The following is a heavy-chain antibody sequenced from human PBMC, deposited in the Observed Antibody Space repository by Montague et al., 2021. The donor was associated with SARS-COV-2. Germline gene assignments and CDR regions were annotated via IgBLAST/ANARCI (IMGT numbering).Heavy chain of an antibody. J-gene: IGHJ4*02. V-gene: IGHV4-31*03. CDR2: IYYSGSS. D-gene: IGHD2-21*01. CDR3: ARARTSLIVVVNEFDY. CDR1: GGSISGGGYY. Sequence: TLSLTCTVSGGSISGGGYYWSWIRQHPGKGLEWIGYIYYSGSSYYNPSLKSRVTISVDTSKNQFSLRLSSVTAADTAVYYCARARTSLIVVVNEFDYWGQGTLVTVSS.